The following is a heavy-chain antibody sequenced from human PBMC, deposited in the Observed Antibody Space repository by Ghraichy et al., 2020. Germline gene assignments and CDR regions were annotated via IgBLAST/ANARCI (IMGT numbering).Heavy chain of an antibody. V-gene: IGHV3-7*03. CDR3: ARANSLGY. CDR1: GFTFSGYW. Sequence: LSLTCAASGFTFSGYWMSWVRQAPGKGLEWVANIKQDGSEKYYVDSVKGRFTISRDNAENSLYVQMNSLRAEDTAVYYCARANSLGYWGQGTLVTVSS. J-gene: IGHJ4*02. CDR2: IKQDGSEK. D-gene: IGHD2/OR15-2a*01.